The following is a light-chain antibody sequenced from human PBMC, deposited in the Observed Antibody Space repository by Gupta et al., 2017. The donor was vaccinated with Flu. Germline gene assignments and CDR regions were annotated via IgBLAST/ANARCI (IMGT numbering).Light chain of an antibody. CDR2: GSY. Sequence: GERDTVVCRASKSVSINLAWYQQKPVQAPRLLIYGSYSMATGIPDRFSGSGSGTDVTLTISRLETEEFAVDYCQQYGSSPRTCGGGTKVELK. CDR1: KSVSIN. V-gene: IGKV3-20*01. J-gene: IGKJ4*01. CDR3: QQYGSSPRT.